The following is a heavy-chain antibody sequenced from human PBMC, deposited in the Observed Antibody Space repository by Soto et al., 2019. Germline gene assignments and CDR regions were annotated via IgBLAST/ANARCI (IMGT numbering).Heavy chain of an antibody. V-gene: IGHV3-11*01. J-gene: IGHJ5*02. Sequence: GGSLRLSCSASGFTFSEDYMSRVRQVPGKGLEWVSYISQSGSPTDYADSVRGRFTISRDNDNNSLFLQMNSLRVEDTGLYYCAKDVAFQSGYYSCRHYFAPWGPGALVTVS. CDR2: ISQSGSPT. D-gene: IGHD3-3*01. CDR3: AKDVAFQSGYYSCRHYFAP. CDR1: GFTFSEDY.